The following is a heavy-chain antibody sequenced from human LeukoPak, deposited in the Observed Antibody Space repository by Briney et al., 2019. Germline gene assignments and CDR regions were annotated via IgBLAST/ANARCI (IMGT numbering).Heavy chain of an antibody. Sequence: ASVKVSCKASGYTFTGYYMHWVRQAPGQGLEWMGWINPNSGGTNYAQQFQGRVTMTRDTSISTAYMELSRLRSDDTAVYYCASGDSSDDAFDIWGQGTMVTVSS. CDR2: INPNSGGT. V-gene: IGHV1-2*02. D-gene: IGHD3-22*01. J-gene: IGHJ3*02. CDR3: ASGDSSDDAFDI. CDR1: GYTFTGYY.